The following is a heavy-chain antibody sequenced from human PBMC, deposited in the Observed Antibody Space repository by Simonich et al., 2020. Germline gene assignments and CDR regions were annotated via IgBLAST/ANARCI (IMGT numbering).Heavy chain of an antibody. D-gene: IGHD2-15*01. CDR3: ARDLSLGYCSGGSCYSGAFDI. J-gene: IGHJ3*02. V-gene: IGHV3-30*04. CDR1: GFTFSSYA. Sequence: QVQLVESGGGVVQPGRSLRLSCAASGFTFSSYAMHWVRQAPGKGLEGVEFISYDGSKKYYADSVKGRFTISRDNSKNTVYLKMNSLRAEDTAVYYCARDLSLGYCSGGSCYSGAFDIWGQGTMVTVSS. CDR2: ISYDGSKK.